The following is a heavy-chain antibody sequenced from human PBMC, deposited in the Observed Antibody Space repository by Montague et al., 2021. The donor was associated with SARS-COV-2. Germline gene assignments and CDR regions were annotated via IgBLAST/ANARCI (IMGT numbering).Heavy chain of an antibody. CDR1: GGSISRSNYY. V-gene: IGHV4-39*07. CDR2: MYYRGSN. J-gene: IGHJ6*02. CDR3: ARDDIVLQGVTKGMDV. D-gene: IGHD3-10*01. Sequence: SETLSLTCTVSGGSISRSNYYWGWIRQPPGKGLEWIGNMYYRGSNYYNPSLKSRVSIAIDTSKNQFSLKLSSVTAADTAVYYCARDDIVLQGVTKGMDVWGQGTTVTVSS.